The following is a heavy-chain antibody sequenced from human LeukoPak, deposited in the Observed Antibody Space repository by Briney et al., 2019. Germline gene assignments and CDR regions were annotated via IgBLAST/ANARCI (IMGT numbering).Heavy chain of an antibody. CDR1: GGSFSGYY. J-gene: IGHJ5*02. Sequence: SETLPLTCAVYGGSFSGYYWSWIRQPPGKGLEWIGEINHSGSTNYNPSLKSRVTISVDTSKNQFSLKLSSVTAADTAVYYCARTIRYDYVWGTHRWFDPWGQGTLVTVSS. D-gene: IGHD3-16*01. V-gene: IGHV4-34*01. CDR2: INHSGST. CDR3: ARTIRYDYVWGTHRWFDP.